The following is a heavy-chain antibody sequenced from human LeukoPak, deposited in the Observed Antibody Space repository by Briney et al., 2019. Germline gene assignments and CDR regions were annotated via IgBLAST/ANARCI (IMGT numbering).Heavy chain of an antibody. V-gene: IGHV3-48*04. CDR3: AREARGLDY. Sequence: GGSLRLSCTVSGFTVSSNSMSWVRQAPGKGLEWVSYISSSGSTIYYADSVKGRFTISRDNAKNSLYLQMNSLRAEDTAVYYCAREARGLDYWGQGTLVTVSS. J-gene: IGHJ4*02. CDR2: ISSSGSTI. CDR1: GFTVSSNS.